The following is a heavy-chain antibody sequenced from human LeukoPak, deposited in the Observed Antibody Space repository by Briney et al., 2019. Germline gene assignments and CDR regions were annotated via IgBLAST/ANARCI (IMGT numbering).Heavy chain of an antibody. J-gene: IGHJ3*02. Sequence: GESLKISCKGSGYSFTSYWIGWVRQMPGKGLEWMGIIYPGDSDTRYSPSFQGQLTITAKNHINTAYLLQSSLKASDTAMYYCAGHSSSQNDAFDIWGQGTMVTVSS. CDR3: AGHSSSQNDAFDI. CDR2: IYPGDSDT. CDR1: GYSFTSYW. V-gene: IGHV5-51*01. D-gene: IGHD6-13*01.